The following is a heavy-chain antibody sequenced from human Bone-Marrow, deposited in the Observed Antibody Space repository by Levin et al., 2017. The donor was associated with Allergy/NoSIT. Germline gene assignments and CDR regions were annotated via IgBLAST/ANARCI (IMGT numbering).Heavy chain of an antibody. CDR1: GYTFTGYY. V-gene: IGHV1-2*02. J-gene: IGHJ5*02. D-gene: IGHD6-6*01. CDR3: ARALFVYGSSSVNNWFDP. CDR2: INPNSGGT. Sequence: ASVKVSCKASGYTFTGYYMHWVRQAPGQGLEWMGWINPNSGGTNYAQKFQGRVTMTRDTSISTAYMELSRLRSDDTAVYYCARALFVYGSSSVNNWFDPWGQGTLVTVSS.